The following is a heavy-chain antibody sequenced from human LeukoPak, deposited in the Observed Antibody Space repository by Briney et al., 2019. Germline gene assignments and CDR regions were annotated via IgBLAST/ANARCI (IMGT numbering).Heavy chain of an antibody. J-gene: IGHJ5*02. D-gene: IGHD1-1*01. V-gene: IGHV4-59*01. CDR1: GGSISSYY. Sequence: PSETLSLICTVSGGSISSYYWSWIRQPPGKGLEWIGYIHHSGSTNYNPSLKSRVSISVDTSKNQFSLKLSSVTAADTAVYYCAGRYNWNDEGWFDPWGQGTLVTVSS. CDR3: AGRYNWNDEGWFDP. CDR2: IHHSGST.